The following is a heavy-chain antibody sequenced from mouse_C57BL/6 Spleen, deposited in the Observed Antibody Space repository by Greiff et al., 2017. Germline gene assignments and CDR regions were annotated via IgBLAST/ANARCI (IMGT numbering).Heavy chain of an antibody. V-gene: IGHV1-64*01. Sequence: QVQLQQSGPELVQPGSSVQLSCKASGYTFTSYWMHWVKQRPGHGLEWIGMIHPNCGSTNYNEKFKSKATLTVDKSSSTAYMQLRSLTSEDSAVYYCAPVTTVADYFDYWGKGTTLTVAS. J-gene: IGHJ2*01. CDR2: IHPNCGST. D-gene: IGHD1-1*01. CDR1: GYTFTSYW. CDR3: APVTTVADYFDY.